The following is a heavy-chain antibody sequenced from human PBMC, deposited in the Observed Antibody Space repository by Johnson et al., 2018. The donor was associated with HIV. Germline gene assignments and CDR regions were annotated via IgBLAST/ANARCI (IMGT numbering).Heavy chain of an antibody. J-gene: IGHJ3*02. Sequence: VQLVESGGGLVQPGGSLRLSCGASGFTFSDHWMQWVRQAPGKGLVWVSHFNTDGSTTSYADSVKGRFTISRDNSKNTLYLQMNSLRAEDTAVYYCAKDLLSSSWFHDAFDIWGQGTMVTVSS. CDR1: GFTFSDHW. CDR3: AKDLLSSSWFHDAFDI. CDR2: FNTDGSTT. V-gene: IGHV3-74*01. D-gene: IGHD6-13*01.